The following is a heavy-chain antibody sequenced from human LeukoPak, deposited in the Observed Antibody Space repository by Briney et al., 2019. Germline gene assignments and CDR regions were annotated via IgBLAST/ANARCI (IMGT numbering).Heavy chain of an antibody. CDR3: ARELHVERDDY. J-gene: IGHJ4*02. CDR2: ISANDGKI. CDR1: GFGFTGYG. V-gene: IGHV1-18*01. D-gene: IGHD1-1*01. Sequence: ASVKVSCKASGFGFTGYGFTWVRQAPGQGLEWMGWISANDGKIHYSERHQGRVTMSTDTVTSTVYMELRSLRSDDTAVYYCARELHVERDDYWGQGTLVTVSS.